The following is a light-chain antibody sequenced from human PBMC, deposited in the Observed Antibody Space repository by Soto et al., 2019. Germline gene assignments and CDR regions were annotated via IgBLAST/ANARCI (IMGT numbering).Light chain of an antibody. CDR1: SSDVGGYKY. CDR3: SSYAGSNTDYV. J-gene: IGLJ1*01. V-gene: IGLV2-8*01. CDR2: EVS. Sequence: QSVLTQPPSASGSAGQSVTISCTGTSSDVGGYKYVSWYQQHPGKVPKLMIYEVSKRPSGVPDRFSGSKSGNTASLTVSGLQAEDEADYYCSSYAGSNTDYVFGTGTKVTVL.